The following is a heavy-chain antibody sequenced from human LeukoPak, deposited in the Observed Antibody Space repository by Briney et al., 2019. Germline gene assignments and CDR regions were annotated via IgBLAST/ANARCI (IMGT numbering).Heavy chain of an antibody. CDR1: GGSISITSYY. CDR3: ARASIFGVAKNDY. CDR2: INHSGST. V-gene: IGHV4-39*07. Sequence: SETLSLTCTVSGGSISITSYYWSWIRQPPGKGLEWIGEINHSGSTNYNPSLKSRVTISVDTSKNQFSLKLSSVTAADTAVYYCARASIFGVAKNDYWGQGTLVTVSS. J-gene: IGHJ4*02. D-gene: IGHD3-3*01.